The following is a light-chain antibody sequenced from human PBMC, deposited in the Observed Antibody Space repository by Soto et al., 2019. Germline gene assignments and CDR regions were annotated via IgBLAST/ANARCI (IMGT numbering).Light chain of an antibody. CDR3: QQYGNSPPYS. CDR2: ATS. CDR1: QSVSTTY. J-gene: IGKJ2*03. Sequence: ESVLTQSPGSLSLSPGEGATLSCRASQSVSTTYLAWYQLKPGQAPRLVIYATSSRAAGIPDRFRGSGSGTEFTLTISSLEPEDVGVYFCQQYGNSPPYSFGQGTKLEIK. V-gene: IGKV3-20*01.